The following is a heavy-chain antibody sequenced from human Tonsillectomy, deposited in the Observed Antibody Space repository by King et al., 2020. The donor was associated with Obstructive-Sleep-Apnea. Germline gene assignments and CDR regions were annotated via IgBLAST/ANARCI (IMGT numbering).Heavy chain of an antibody. V-gene: IGHV1-46*01. CDR3: ARPYCSSTSCDLYNWFDP. CDR1: GYTFTSYY. Sequence: QLVQSGAEVKKPGASVKVSCKASGYTFTSYYMHWVRQAPGQGLEWMGIINPSVGSTSYAQKFQGRVTMTRDTSTSTVYMELSSLRSEETAVYYCARPYCSSTSCDLYNWFDPWGQGTLVTVSS. D-gene: IGHD2-2*01. J-gene: IGHJ5*02. CDR2: INPSVGST.